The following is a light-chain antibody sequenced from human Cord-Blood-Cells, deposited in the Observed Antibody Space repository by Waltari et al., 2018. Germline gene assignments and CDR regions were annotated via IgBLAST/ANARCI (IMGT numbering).Light chain of an antibody. J-gene: IGKJ1*01. CDR3: HQYNNWRPGGISWT. V-gene: IGKV3-15*01. CDR2: GAS. CDR1: QSVSSN. Sequence: EIVMTQSPATLSVSPGERASRSCRASQSVSSNLAWYQEKPGQAPRLLIYGASTRTTASPARFSGSGSGTGFTLTISSRQSEDFAVYYYHQYNNWRPGGISWTFGKVTKVEIE.